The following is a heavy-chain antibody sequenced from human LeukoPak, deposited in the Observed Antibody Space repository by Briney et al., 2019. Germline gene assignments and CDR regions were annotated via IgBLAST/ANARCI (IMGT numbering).Heavy chain of an antibody. Sequence: PSETLSLTCAVYGGSFSGYYWSWIRQPPGKGLEWIGQINHSGSTNYNPSLKSRVTLSVDTSKIQFSLKLSSVTAADTAVYYCARGSGYTYDAFDIWGQGTMVTVSS. CDR1: GGSFSGYY. J-gene: IGHJ3*02. V-gene: IGHV4-34*01. CDR2: INHSGST. CDR3: ARGSGYTYDAFDI. D-gene: IGHD5-24*01.